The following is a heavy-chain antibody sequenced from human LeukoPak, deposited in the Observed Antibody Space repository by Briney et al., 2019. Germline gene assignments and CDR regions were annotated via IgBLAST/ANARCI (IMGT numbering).Heavy chain of an antibody. CDR3: ALVALATTYYFDY. V-gene: IGHV1-2*02. Sequence: ASVKVSSKASGYTFTGYYMHWVRQAPGQGLEGMGWINPNSGGTNYAQKFQGRVTMTRDTSISTAYMELSRLRSDDTAVYYCALVALATTYYFDYWGQGTPVTVSS. D-gene: IGHD1-26*01. CDR2: INPNSGGT. J-gene: IGHJ4*02. CDR1: GYTFTGYY.